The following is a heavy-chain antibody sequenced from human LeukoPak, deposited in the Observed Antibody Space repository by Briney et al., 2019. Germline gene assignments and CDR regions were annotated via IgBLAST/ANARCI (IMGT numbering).Heavy chain of an antibody. D-gene: IGHD1-26*01. Sequence: GGSLRLSCSASGFIFINFVVHWVRQAPGKGLEYVSFISRSGAVTSYADSVRGRFTIPRDNSKDTVSLQMSSLRDEDTAMYYCVRDLSGSYSFDSWGQGTLVTVSS. V-gene: IGHV3-64D*09. J-gene: IGHJ4*02. CDR2: ISRSGAVT. CDR1: GFIFINFV. CDR3: VRDLSGSYSFDS.